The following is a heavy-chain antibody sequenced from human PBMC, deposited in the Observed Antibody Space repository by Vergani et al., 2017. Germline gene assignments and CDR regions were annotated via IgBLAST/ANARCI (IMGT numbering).Heavy chain of an antibody. CDR3: ARDFLARVTTLDWYYMGV. J-gene: IGHJ6*03. Sequence: QVQLVESGGGEVQPGRSLRLSCSAAGFSFSDYGVYWVRQAPGKGLEWVSVISYDGNKKNYADSVKGRFTISRDNSKNTLYLEMNALRAEDTAVYYCARDFLARVTTLDWYYMGVWGKGTTVNVSS. V-gene: IGHV3-30*03. CDR1: GFSFSDYG. CDR2: ISYDGNKK. D-gene: IGHD1-1*01.